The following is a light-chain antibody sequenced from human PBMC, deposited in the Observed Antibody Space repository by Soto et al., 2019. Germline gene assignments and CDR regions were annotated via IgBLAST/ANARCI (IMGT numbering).Light chain of an antibody. V-gene: IGLV1-40*01. CDR1: SSNIGAGYD. CDR2: GSS. CDR3: QSYDSSLSCLYV. Sequence: QSVLTQPPSVSGAPGQRVTISCTGSSSNIGAGYDVHWYQQLPGTAPKLLIYGSSNRPSGVPDRFSGSKSGTSASLAITGLQAEDEADYYCQSYDSSLSCLYVFGTGTKVTVL. J-gene: IGLJ1*01.